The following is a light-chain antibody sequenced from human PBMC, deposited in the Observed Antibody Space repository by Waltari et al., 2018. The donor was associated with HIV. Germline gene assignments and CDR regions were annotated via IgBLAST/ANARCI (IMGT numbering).Light chain of an antibody. CDR2: WAS. J-gene: IGKJ2*01. V-gene: IGKV4-1*01. Sequence: DIVMTQSPDSLTMSLGERATINCQFSPNVLNVTKHKSYSTWFQQKPGQPPKLLSYWASTRESGVPYLVSGSGAGTNVTLTINSLQAEDVGIYYCQQCFSAPFTFGQGTNLKIK. CDR3: QQCFSAPFT. CDR1: PNVLNVTKHKSY.